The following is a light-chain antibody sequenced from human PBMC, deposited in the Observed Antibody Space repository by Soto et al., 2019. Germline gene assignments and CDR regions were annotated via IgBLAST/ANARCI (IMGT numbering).Light chain of an antibody. Sequence: EIVLTQSPATLSLSPGERATLSCRASQSVSSYLAWYQQKPGQAPRLLIYGAASRATGIPDRFSGSGSGTDFTPTISRLEPEDFAVYYCQQYGSSPPTFGQGTRLEIK. CDR2: GAA. J-gene: IGKJ5*01. CDR1: QSVSSY. V-gene: IGKV3-20*01. CDR3: QQYGSSPPT.